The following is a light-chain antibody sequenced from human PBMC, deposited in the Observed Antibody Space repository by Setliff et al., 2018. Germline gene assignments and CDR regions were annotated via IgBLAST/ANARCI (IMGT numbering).Light chain of an antibody. J-gene: IGLJ1*01. V-gene: IGLV2-8*01. CDR2: EVS. CDR3: ASYIGSSTYV. CDR1: SSDVGGYNY. Sequence: QSALAQPPSASGSPGQSVTISCTGTSSDVGGYNYVSWYQQHPGKAPQLIIFEVSRRPSGVPDRFSGSKSGNTASLTVSGLQAEDEADYHCASYIGSSTYVFGSGTQLTVL.